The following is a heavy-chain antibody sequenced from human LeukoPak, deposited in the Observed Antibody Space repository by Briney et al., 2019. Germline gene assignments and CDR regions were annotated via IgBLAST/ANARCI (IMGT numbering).Heavy chain of an antibody. V-gene: IGHV3-66*01. CDR1: GFTVGSNY. Sequence: GGSLRLSCAASGFTVGSNYMTWVRQAPGKGLEWVSLIYSGGTTYYADSVKGRFTISRDNSRNILYLQMSSLRAEDTAIYYCARTPSGSGNFFDYWGQGAPVTVSS. CDR3: ARTPSGSGNFFDY. J-gene: IGHJ4*02. CDR2: IYSGGTT. D-gene: IGHD3-10*01.